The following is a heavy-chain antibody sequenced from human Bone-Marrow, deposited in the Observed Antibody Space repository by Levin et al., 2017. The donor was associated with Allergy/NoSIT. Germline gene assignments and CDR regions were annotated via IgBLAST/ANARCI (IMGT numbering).Heavy chain of an antibody. Sequence: GGSLRLSCAASGFTFSDYYMSWVRQAPGKGLEWLSYISPATSTVVYSDSMKGRFTISRDTAMNLLFLQISSLRDEDTAVYYCATYLRDYYSVGSWGQGTVVTVSS. D-gene: IGHD2-21*02. CDR3: ATYLRDYYSVGS. J-gene: IGHJ4*02. CDR1: GFTFSDYY. CDR2: ISPATSTV. V-gene: IGHV3-11*01.